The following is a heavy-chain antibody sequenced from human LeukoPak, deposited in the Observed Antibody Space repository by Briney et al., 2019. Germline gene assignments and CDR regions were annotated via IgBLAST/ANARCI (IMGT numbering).Heavy chain of an antibody. CDR1: GYTFNRFA. V-gene: IGHV1-18*01. D-gene: IGHD2-2*01. CDR3: VRGGYQLLHF. Sequence: ASVRVSCKASGYTFNRFAFTWVRQAPGQGLEWVGWISAYNGDTHYAQNFQGRITMTTDTSTSTAYMELRSLTSDDTAVYYCVRGGYQLLHFWGQGTLVIVSS. J-gene: IGHJ4*02. CDR2: ISAYNGDT.